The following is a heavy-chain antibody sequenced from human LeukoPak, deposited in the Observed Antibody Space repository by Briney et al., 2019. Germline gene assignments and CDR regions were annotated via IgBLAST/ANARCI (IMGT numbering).Heavy chain of an antibody. J-gene: IGHJ6*03. CDR1: GYTFTSYG. V-gene: IGHV1-18*01. CDR2: MSAYNGNT. Sequence: ASVKVSCKASGYTFTSYGISWVRQAPGQGLEWMGWMSAYNGNTNYAQKLQGRVTMTTDTSTSTAYMELRSLRSDDTAVYYCARANQAGITMVRGVITYYYYYMDVWGKGTTVTVSS. D-gene: IGHD3-10*01. CDR3: ARANQAGITMVRGVITYYYYYMDV.